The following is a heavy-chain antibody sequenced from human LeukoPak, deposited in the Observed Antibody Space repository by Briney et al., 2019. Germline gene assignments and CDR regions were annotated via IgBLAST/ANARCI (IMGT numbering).Heavy chain of an antibody. CDR2: IYYSGST. D-gene: IGHD2-8*01. V-gene: IGHV4-38-2*02. CDR1: GYSISSGYY. CDR3: ASHDIVLMVYAIGDAFDI. Sequence: SETLSLTCTVSGYSISSGYYWGWIRQPPGKGLEWIGNIYYSGSTYYNPSLKSRVTISLDTSKNQFSLKLNSVTAADTAVYYCASHDIVLMVYAIGDAFDIWGQGTMVTVSS. J-gene: IGHJ3*02.